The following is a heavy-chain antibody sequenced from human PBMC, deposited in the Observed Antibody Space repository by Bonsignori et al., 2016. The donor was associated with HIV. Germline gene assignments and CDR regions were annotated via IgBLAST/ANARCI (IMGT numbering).Heavy chain of an antibody. CDR2: ISSSSSYI. J-gene: IGHJ4*02. CDR3: ARVGVLRGPDY. D-gene: IGHD3-10*01. Sequence: WIRQPPGKGLEWVSSISSSSSYIYYADSVKGRFTISRDNAKNSLYLQMNSLRAEDTAVYYCARVGVLRGPDYWGQGTLVTVSS. V-gene: IGHV3-21*01.